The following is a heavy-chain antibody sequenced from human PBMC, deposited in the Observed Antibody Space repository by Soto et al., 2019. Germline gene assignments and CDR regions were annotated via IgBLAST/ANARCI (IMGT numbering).Heavy chain of an antibody. Sequence: QVQLQESGPGLVKPSETLSLTCTVSGGSISSYYWSWIRQPPGKGLEWIGYIYYSGSTNYNPSLKSRVTISVDTSKNQFSLKLSSVTAADTAVYYCARGSEVQSNYYYMDVWGKGTTVTVSS. V-gene: IGHV4-59*08. CDR3: ARGSEVQSNYYYMDV. J-gene: IGHJ6*03. D-gene: IGHD4-4*01. CDR1: GGSISSYY. CDR2: IYYSGST.